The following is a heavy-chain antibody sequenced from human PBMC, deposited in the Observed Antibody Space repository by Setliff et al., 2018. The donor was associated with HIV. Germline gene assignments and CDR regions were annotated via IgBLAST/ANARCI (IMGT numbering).Heavy chain of an antibody. CDR1: GGSISSGTYY. Sequence: SETLSLTCIVSGGSISSGTYYWGWFRQPPGKGLEYIGSIYQSGSTYCSPSLKSRVSMSIDTSKDQFSLRLKSLTASDTAVYYCARLDTIMLYSDCWGQGTLVTVSS. CDR3: ARLDTIMLYSDC. D-gene: IGHD3-16*01. V-gene: IGHV4-39*01. J-gene: IGHJ4*02. CDR2: IYQSGST.